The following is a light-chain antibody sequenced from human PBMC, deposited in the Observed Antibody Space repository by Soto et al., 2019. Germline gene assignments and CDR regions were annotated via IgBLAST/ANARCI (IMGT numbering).Light chain of an antibody. CDR3: QQYNDWPFT. CDR2: GVS. J-gene: IGKJ3*01. Sequence: EIVMTQSPGTLSVSPGERATLSCRASQTVSVNLAWYQQKPGQAPKLLIYGVSTRATGIPARFSGSESGTEFTLTINSLQSEDFAIYYCQQYNDWPFTFGPGTKVDIK. CDR1: QTVSVN. V-gene: IGKV3-15*01.